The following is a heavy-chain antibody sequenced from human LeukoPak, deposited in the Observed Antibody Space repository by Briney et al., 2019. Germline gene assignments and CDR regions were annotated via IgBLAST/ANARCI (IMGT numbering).Heavy chain of an antibody. V-gene: IGHV3-23*01. Sequence: PGGSLRLSCAASGFTFSSYAMSWVRQAPGRGLEWVSAISGSGGSTYYADSVKGRFTISRDNSKNTLYLQMNSLRAEDTAVYYCAKGGYCSSTSCYGIGYWGQGTLVTVSS. CDR3: AKGGYCSSTSCYGIGY. D-gene: IGHD2-2*01. CDR2: ISGSGGST. J-gene: IGHJ4*02. CDR1: GFTFSSYA.